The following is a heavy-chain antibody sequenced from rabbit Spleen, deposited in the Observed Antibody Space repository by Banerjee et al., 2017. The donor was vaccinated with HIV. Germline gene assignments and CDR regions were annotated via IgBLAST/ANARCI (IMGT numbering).Heavy chain of an antibody. CDR3: ARRNPTYNAAFDP. Sequence: QEQLVESGGGLVKPGGTLTLTCTASGIDFSSSYYMCWVRQAPGKGLEWIACIYTGSSGSTWYASWAKGRFTISKTSSTTVTLQMTSLTAADTATYFCARRNPTYNAAFDPWGPGTLVTVS. J-gene: IGHJ2*01. D-gene: IGHD7-1*01. CDR2: IYTGSSGST. V-gene: IGHV1S45*01. CDR1: GIDFSSSYY.